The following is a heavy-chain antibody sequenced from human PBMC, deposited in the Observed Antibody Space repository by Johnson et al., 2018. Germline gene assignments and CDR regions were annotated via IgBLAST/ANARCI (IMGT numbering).Heavy chain of an antibody. D-gene: IGHD3-10*01. CDR1: GGSISSYY. CDR3: AGGTMVRFGYYYYGMDV. V-gene: IGHV4-59*01. J-gene: IGHJ6*02. Sequence: QVQLQESGPGLVKPSETLSLTCTVSGGSISSYYWNWIRQPPGKGLEWIGYIYYSGSTNYNPSLKSRVTISVDTSKKQFSLKLSSVTAADTAVYYCAGGTMVRFGYYYYGMDVWGQGTTVTVSS. CDR2: IYYSGST.